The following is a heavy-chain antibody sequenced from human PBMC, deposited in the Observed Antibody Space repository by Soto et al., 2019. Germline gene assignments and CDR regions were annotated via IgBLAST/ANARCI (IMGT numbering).Heavy chain of an antibody. V-gene: IGHV6-1*01. J-gene: IGHJ4*02. CDR1: GDRVSSNSAA. CDR2: TYYRSKWYN. Sequence: SHPLSLTCAISGDRVSSNSAAWNWIRQSPSRGLEWLGRTYYRSKWYNDYAVSVKSRITINPDTSKNQFSLQLNSVTPEDTAVYYCARGISSSWAPHFDYWGQGTLVTVSS. D-gene: IGHD6-13*01. CDR3: ARGISSSWAPHFDY.